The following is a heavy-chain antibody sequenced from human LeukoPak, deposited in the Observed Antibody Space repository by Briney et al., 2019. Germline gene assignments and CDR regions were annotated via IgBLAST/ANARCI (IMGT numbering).Heavy chain of an antibody. Sequence: SQTLSLTCAVSGGSISSGGYSWSWIRQPPGKGLEWIGYIYHSGSTYYNPSLKSRVTISVDRSKNQFSLKLSSVTAADTAVYYCARVLDYYASGAYGFDYWGQGTLVTVSS. J-gene: IGHJ4*02. V-gene: IGHV4-30-2*01. D-gene: IGHD3-10*01. CDR2: IYHSGST. CDR1: GGSISSGGYS. CDR3: ARVLDYYASGAYGFDY.